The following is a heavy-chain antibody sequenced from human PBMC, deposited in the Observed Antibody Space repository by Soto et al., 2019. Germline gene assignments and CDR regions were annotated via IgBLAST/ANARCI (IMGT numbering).Heavy chain of an antibody. D-gene: IGHD6-19*01. CDR1: GFTFSSYG. V-gene: IGHV3-30*18. Sequence: GGSLRLSCAASGFTFSSYGMHWVRQAPGKGLEWVAVISYDGSNKYYADSVKGRFTISRDNSKNTLYLQMNSLRAEDTAVYYCAKGLRYSSGWYLDYWGQGTLVTVSS. CDR2: ISYDGSNK. CDR3: AKGLRYSSGWYLDY. J-gene: IGHJ4*02.